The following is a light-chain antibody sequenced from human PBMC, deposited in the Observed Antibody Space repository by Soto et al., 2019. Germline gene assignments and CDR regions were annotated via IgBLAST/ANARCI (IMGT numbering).Light chain of an antibody. J-gene: IGLJ3*02. V-gene: IGLV1-44*01. CDR2: NNA. CDR3: SAWDDSLNAWV. CDR1: SSNIGSNT. Sequence: QLVLTQPPSASGTPGQRVAISCSGSSSNIGSNTVNWYQQLPGTAPKLLMYNNARRPSGVPDRFSGSKSGTSASLGISGLQSEDAADYYCSAWDDSLNAWVFGGGTKLTVL.